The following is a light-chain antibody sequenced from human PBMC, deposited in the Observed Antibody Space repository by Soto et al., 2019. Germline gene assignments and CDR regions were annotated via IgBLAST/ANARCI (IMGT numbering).Light chain of an antibody. J-gene: IGLJ1*01. CDR2: DVS. CDR3: CSSAGTYTYV. V-gene: IGLV2-11*01. Sequence: QSALTQPRSVSGSPGQSVAISCTGTNSNLGDYNYVSWYQQHPGKAPKLMISDVSKRPSGVPDRFSGSKSGNTASLTISGLQGEDEADYYCCSSAGTYTYVFGTGTKLTVL. CDR1: NSNLGDYNY.